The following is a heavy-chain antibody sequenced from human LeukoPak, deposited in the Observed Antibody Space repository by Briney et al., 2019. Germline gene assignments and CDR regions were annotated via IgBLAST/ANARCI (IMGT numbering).Heavy chain of an antibody. V-gene: IGHV3-23*01. CDR2: ISGSGGST. D-gene: IGHD3-10*01. CDR1: GFTFSSYA. CDR3: AKDRGGSGSYYITDAFDI. Sequence: GGSLRLSCAASGFTFSSYAMSWVRQAPGKGLEWVSAISGSGGSTYYADSVKGRFTISRDNSKNTLYLQMNSLRAEDTAVYYCAKDRGGSGSYYITDAFDIWGQGTMVTVSS. J-gene: IGHJ3*02.